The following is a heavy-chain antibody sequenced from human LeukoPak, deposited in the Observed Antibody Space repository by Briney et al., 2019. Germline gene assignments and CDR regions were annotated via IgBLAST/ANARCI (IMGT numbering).Heavy chain of an antibody. D-gene: IGHD2-2*02. CDR3: VRYTRRYPFDY. CDR2: IKEDGSEK. CDR1: GFTFSNYW. V-gene: IGHV3-7*04. J-gene: IGHJ4*02. Sequence: PGGSLRLSCAASGFTFSNYWTSWVRQAPGKGLEWVANIKEDGSEKYYVDSVRGRFTISRDNARNSLSLQMNSLRAEDTAVYYCVRYTRRYPFDYWGQGTLVTASS.